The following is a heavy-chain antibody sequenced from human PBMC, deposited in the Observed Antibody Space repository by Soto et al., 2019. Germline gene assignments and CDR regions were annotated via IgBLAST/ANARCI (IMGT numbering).Heavy chain of an antibody. D-gene: IGHD3-22*01. Sequence: SETLSLTCAVSVGSISSGGYSWSWIRQPPGKGLEWIGYIYHTGNTYYSPSLKRPVTISVDTSQNQFSLKLSSVTAADTAVYYCARRRESGYRAYFDYWGQGTLVTVSS. J-gene: IGHJ4*02. V-gene: IGHV4-30-2*01. CDR1: VGSISSGGYS. CDR3: ARRRESGYRAYFDY. CDR2: IYHTGNT.